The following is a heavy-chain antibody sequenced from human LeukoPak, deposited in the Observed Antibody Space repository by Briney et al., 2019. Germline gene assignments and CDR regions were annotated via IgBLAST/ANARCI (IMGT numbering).Heavy chain of an antibody. CDR3: AKDYTPDGLYDIDY. Sequence: GGSLRLSCAVSGFTVSSNYMNWVRQAPGKGLEWVSVIYSGGSTYYADSVKGRFTISRDNSKNTLYLQMNSLRVEDTAKYYCAKDYTPDGLYDIDYWGQGTQVTVSS. D-gene: IGHD3-9*01. V-gene: IGHV3-53*01. CDR2: IYSGGST. CDR1: GFTVSSNY. J-gene: IGHJ4*02.